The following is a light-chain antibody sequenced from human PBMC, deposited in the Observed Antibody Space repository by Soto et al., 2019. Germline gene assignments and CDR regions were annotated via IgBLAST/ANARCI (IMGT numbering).Light chain of an antibody. CDR1: SSDIGSNP. V-gene: IGLV1-44*01. Sequence: QSVLTQPPSASGTPGQRVAISFSGGSSDIGSNPVNWYLHLPGAAPKLLIYRDNQRPSGVPDRFSGSKSGTSASLTISGLQYEDEADYFCSAWDDNIYGPVFGGGTKLTVL. CDR2: RDN. J-gene: IGLJ2*01. CDR3: SAWDDNIYGPV.